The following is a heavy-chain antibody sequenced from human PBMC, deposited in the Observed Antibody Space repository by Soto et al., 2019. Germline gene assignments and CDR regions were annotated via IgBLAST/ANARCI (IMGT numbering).Heavy chain of an antibody. CDR2: LYSGGRI. J-gene: IGHJ3*01. D-gene: IGHD5-12*01. CDR1: GFTVNTYY. CDR3: ARGRNGGYEHYADAFDL. Sequence: EVQLVESGGGLVQPGGSLRLSCAASGFTVNTYYMSWVRQAPGKGLEWVSVLYSGGRIYYADAVRGRFTISRDNSKNTVDLQLNSLRAEDTAVYYCARGRNGGYEHYADAFDLWGQGTLVTVSS. V-gene: IGHV3-66*01.